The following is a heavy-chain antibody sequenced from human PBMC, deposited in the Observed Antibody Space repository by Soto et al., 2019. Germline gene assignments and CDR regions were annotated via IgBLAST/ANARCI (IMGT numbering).Heavy chain of an antibody. CDR1: GGSISSYY. Sequence: SETLSLTCTVSGGSISSYYWSWIRQPAGKGLEWIGRIYTSGSTNYNPSLKSRVTMSVDTSKNQFSLTLSSVTAADAAVYYCARDWGSSPDCNWFDPWGQGTLVTVSS. D-gene: IGHD7-27*01. V-gene: IGHV4-4*07. CDR2: IYTSGST. J-gene: IGHJ5*02. CDR3: ARDWGSSPDCNWFDP.